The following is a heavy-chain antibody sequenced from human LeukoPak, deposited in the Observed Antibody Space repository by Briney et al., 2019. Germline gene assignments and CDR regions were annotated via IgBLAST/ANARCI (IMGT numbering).Heavy chain of an antibody. D-gene: IGHD5-18*01. CDR2: IYSGGST. V-gene: IGHV3-53*05. CDR1: GFTVSSNY. Sequence: GGSLRLSCAASGFTVSSNYMSWVRQAPGKGLEWVSVIYSGGSTYYADSVKGRFTISRDNSKNTLYLQMNSLRPEDTAVYYCAKDPRDHTYGWSWRYFDYWGQGTLVTVSS. J-gene: IGHJ4*02. CDR3: AKDPRDHTYGWSWRYFDY.